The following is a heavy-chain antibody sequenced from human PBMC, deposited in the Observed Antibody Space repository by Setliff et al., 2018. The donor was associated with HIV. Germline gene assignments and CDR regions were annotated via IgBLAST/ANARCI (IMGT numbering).Heavy chain of an antibody. D-gene: IGHD2-2*01. V-gene: IGHV4-34*01. Sequence: PSETLSLTCAVFGGSFTDIGGSFTDYYWIWIRQPPGKGLEWIGEINHSGSTHYNPSLKSRFTIPVDTSKNQFSLKVNSVTAADTAVYYCARGAYRFDSWGQGNLVTVSS. CDR1: GGSFTDIGGSFTDYY. J-gene: IGHJ5*01. CDR3: ARGAYRFDS. CDR2: INHSGST.